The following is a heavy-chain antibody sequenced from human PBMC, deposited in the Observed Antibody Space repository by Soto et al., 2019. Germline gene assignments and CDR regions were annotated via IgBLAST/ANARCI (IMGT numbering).Heavy chain of an antibody. CDR1: GGTFSSYT. CDR3: ARGGSAAGIYYYYYYMDV. J-gene: IGHJ6*03. Sequence: QVQLVQSGAEVKKPGSSVKVSCKASGGTFSSYTISWVRQAPGQGLEWMGRIIPILGIANYAQKFQGRVTITADKSTSTAYMELSSLRSEVTAVYYCARGGSAAGIYYYYYYMDVWGKGTTVTVSS. CDR2: IIPILGIA. V-gene: IGHV1-69*02. D-gene: IGHD2-2*01.